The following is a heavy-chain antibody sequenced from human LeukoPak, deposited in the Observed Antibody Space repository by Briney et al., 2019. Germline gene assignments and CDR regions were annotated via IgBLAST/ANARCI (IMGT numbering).Heavy chain of an antibody. CDR1: GYSFTSYW. J-gene: IGHJ4*02. CDR2: ISTYNDNT. D-gene: IGHD1-26*01. Sequence: GESLKISCKGSGYSFTSYWIGWVRQMPGKGLEWMGWISTYNDNTNYAQKLQGRVTMTTDTSTSTAYMELRSLTSDDTAVYYCARVVFEVGFQFDFWGQGTLVTVSS. CDR3: ARVVFEVGFQFDF. V-gene: IGHV1-18*04.